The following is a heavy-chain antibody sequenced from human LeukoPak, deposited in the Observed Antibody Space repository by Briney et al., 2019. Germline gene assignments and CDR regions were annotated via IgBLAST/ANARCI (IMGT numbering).Heavy chain of an antibody. CDR3: ARANWNDDAFDI. V-gene: IGHV3-66*01. CDR2: IYSGGTT. D-gene: IGHD1-20*01. J-gene: IGHJ3*02. CDR1: GFTFSSYV. Sequence: GGSLRLSCAASGFTFSSYVMSWVRQAPGKGLEWVSVIYSGGTTYYADSVKGRFTISRDNSKNTLYLQMNSLRADDTAVYYCARANWNDDAFDIWGQGTMVTVS.